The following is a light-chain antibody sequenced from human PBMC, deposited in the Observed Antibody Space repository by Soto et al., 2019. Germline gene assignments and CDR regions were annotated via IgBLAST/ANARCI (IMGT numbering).Light chain of an antibody. CDR2: EVS. CDR3: SSYTISTALV. J-gene: IGLJ1*01. Sequence: QSALTQPASVSGSPGQSITISCTGTSSDVGGYNYVSWYQHHPGEAPKLMISEVSSRPSGVSNRFSGSKSGNTASLTISGLRAEDEADYDCSSYTISTALVFGTGTKLTVL. CDR1: SSDVGGYNY. V-gene: IGLV2-14*01.